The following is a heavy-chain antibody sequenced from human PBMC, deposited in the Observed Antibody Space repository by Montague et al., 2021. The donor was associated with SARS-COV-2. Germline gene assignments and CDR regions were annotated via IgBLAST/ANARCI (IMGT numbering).Heavy chain of an antibody. D-gene: IGHD3-3*01. Sequence: SLRLSCAASGFTFSSYEMNWVRQAPGKGLEWVSYISSSGSTIYYADSVKGRFTISRDNAKNSLYLRTNSLRAEDTAVYYCARGGTYYDFWSGYYNYYYGMDVWGQGTTVTVSS. J-gene: IGHJ6*02. CDR3: ARGGTYYDFWSGYYNYYYGMDV. CDR2: ISSSGSTI. V-gene: IGHV3-48*03. CDR1: GFTFSSYE.